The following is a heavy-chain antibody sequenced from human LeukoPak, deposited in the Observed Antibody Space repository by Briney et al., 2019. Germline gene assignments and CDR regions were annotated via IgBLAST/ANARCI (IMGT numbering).Heavy chain of an antibody. CDR1: GYTFTGYY. J-gene: IGHJ4*02. D-gene: IGHD3-10*01. Sequence: ASVKVSCKASGYTFTGYYMHWVRQAPGQGLEWMGRINPNSGGTNYAQKFQGRVTMTRDTSISTAYMELSRPRSDDTAVYYCARDLITMVRGVQYIRVPFDYWGQGTLVTVSS. CDR2: INPNSGGT. CDR3: ARDLITMVRGVQYIRVPFDY. V-gene: IGHV1-2*06.